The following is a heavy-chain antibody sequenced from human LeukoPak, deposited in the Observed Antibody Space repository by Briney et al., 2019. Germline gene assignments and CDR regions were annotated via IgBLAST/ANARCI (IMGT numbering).Heavy chain of an antibody. Sequence: GGSLRLSCAASGFTFSNYGMHWVRQAPGKGLEWVAFILYDGSSEFYADSVRGRFTISRDNSKNTLYLQMNSLRLEDTAVYYCVRDQAYYWGQGTLVTVSS. CDR1: GFTFSNYG. V-gene: IGHV3-30*02. CDR3: VRDQAYY. D-gene: IGHD2-2*01. J-gene: IGHJ4*02. CDR2: ILYDGSSE.